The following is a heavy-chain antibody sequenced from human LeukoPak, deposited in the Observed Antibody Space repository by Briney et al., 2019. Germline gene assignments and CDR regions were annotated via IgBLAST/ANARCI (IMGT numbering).Heavy chain of an antibody. D-gene: IGHD3-3*01. CDR3: AKDRTYDFWSGGWVLTGYFDY. CDR2: ISGSGGST. CDR1: GFTFSSYA. J-gene: IGHJ4*02. V-gene: IGHV3-23*01. Sequence: PGGSLRLSCTASGFTFSSYAMSWVRPAPGKGLEWVSAISGSGGSTYYADSVKGRFTISRDNSKNTLYLQMNSLRAEDTAVYYCAKDRTYDFWSGGWVLTGYFDYWGQGTLVTVSS.